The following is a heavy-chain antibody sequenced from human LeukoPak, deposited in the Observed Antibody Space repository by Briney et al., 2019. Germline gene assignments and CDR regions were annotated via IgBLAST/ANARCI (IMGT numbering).Heavy chain of an antibody. D-gene: IGHD2-2*01. CDR3: ARESTDIVVVPAALTQRSRAEANYYYYGMDV. V-gene: IGHV1-2*02. CDR1: GYTFTGYY. J-gene: IGHJ6*02. CDR2: INPNSGGT. Sequence: GASVKVSCKASGYTFTGYYMHWVRQAPGQGLEWMGWINPNSGGTNYAQKFQGRVTMTRDTSISTAYMELSRLRSDDTAVYYCARESTDIVVVPAALTQRSRAEANYYYYGMDVWGQGTTVTVSS.